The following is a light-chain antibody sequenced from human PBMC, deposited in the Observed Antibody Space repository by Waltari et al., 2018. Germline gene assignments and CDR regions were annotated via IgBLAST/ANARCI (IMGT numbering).Light chain of an antibody. CDR2: GKT. J-gene: IGLJ2*01. V-gene: IGLV1-40*01. Sequence: QSVLTQPPSVSGAPGQRVTISCTGSSSNIWAGKDVHWYQHLPGTAPKLLIYGKTDQPSRAPDRFSGSKSGTSASVAITGLRAEDEGDYYCQSFDSNLNGGVLFGGGTKLTVL. CDR3: QSFDSNLNGGVL. CDR1: SSNIWAGKD.